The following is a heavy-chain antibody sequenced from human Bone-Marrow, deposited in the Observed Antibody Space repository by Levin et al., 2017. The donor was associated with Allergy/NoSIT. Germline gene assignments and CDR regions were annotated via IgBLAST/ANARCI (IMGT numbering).Heavy chain of an antibody. Sequence: SQTLSLTCAVSGGSICSSNWWSWVRQPPGKGLEWIGEIYHSGSTNYNPSLKSRVTISVDKSKNQFSLKLSSVTAADTAVYYCARQKPPTYYYGSGRFDWFDPWGQGTLVTVSS. V-gene: IGHV4-4*02. CDR3: ARQKPPTYYYGSGRFDWFDP. CDR2: IYHSGST. J-gene: IGHJ5*02. D-gene: IGHD3-10*01. CDR1: GGSICSSNW.